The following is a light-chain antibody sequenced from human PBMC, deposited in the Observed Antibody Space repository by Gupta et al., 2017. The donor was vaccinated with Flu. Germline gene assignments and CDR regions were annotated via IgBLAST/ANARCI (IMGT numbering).Light chain of an antibody. CDR3: QQYGASPPT. J-gene: IGKJ1*01. Sequence: GTLSLSPGERATLSCRASQSVVNSYLAWYQHKVGQAPRLLIYGASSMATGISDRFSGSGSGTDFTLTINRLEPEDCAVYVCQQYGASPPTFGHGTKVELK. V-gene: IGKV3-20*01. CDR1: QSVVNSY. CDR2: GAS.